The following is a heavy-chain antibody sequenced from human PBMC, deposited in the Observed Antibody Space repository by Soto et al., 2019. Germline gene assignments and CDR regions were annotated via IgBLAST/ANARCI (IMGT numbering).Heavy chain of an antibody. J-gene: IGHJ4*02. CDR2: ISGRGVDT. V-gene: IGHV3-23*01. CDR1: GFSFSSLA. D-gene: IGHD2-21*02. Sequence: GGSLRLSCAASGFSFSSLAMSWVRQAPGKGLEWVSSISGRGVDTLYADSVKGRFTISRDNTSHTLYLQVNSLRAEDTAVYYCAKDQTDVTLFDYWGQGTLVTVSS. CDR3: AKDQTDVTLFDY.